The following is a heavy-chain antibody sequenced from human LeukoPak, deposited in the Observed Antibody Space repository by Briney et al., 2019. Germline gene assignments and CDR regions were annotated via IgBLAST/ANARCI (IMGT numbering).Heavy chain of an antibody. V-gene: IGHV1-69*06. CDR3: ARKQQQLVRYNWFDP. J-gene: IGHJ5*02. CDR2: IIPIFGTA. D-gene: IGHD6-13*01. Sequence: ASVKVSCEASGGTFSSYAISWVRQAPGQGLEWMGGIIPIFGTANYAQKFQGRVTITADKSTSTAYMELSSLRSEDTAVYYCARKQQQLVRYNWFDPWGQGTLVTVSS. CDR1: GGTFSSYA.